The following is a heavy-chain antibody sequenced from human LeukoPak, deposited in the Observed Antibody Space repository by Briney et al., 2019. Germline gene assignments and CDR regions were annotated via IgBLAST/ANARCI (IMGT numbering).Heavy chain of an antibody. CDR1: GGSFSGYY. Sequence: SETLSLTCAVYGGSFSGYYWSWIRQPPGKGLEWIGEINHSGRTNYNPSLKSRVTISVDTSKNQFSLKLSSETAADTAVYYCARAARDDWVDPWGQGTLVTVSS. CDR2: INHSGRT. CDR3: ARAARDDWVDP. J-gene: IGHJ5*02. V-gene: IGHV4-34*01.